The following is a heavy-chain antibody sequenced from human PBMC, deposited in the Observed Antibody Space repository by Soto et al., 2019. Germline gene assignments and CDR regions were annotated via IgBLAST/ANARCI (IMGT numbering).Heavy chain of an antibody. CDR2: INHSGST. D-gene: IGHD6-6*01. CDR3: ASTVAARKYYFDY. Sequence: QVQLQQWGAGLLKPSETLSLTCAVYGGSFSGYYWSWIRQPPGKGLEWIGEINHSGSTNYNPSLKSRVTISVDTSKNQCSLKLSSVTAADTAVYYCASTVAARKYYFDYWGQGTLVTVSS. V-gene: IGHV4-34*01. CDR1: GGSFSGYY. J-gene: IGHJ4*02.